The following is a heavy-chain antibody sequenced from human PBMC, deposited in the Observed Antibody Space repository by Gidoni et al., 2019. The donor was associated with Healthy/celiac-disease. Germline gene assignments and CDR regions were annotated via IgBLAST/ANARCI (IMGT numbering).Heavy chain of an antibody. Sequence: EVQLVESGGGLVQPGGSLRLSCAAAGFTCSSYWMSWVRQAPGKGLEWVANIKQDGSEKYYVDSVKGRFTISRDNAKNSLYLQMNSLRAEDTAVYYCARVPGRDGYNSLYYYYGMDVWGQGTTVTVSS. V-gene: IGHV3-7*03. J-gene: IGHJ6*02. CDR1: GFTCSSYW. D-gene: IGHD5-12*01. CDR3: ARVPGRDGYNSLYYYYGMDV. CDR2: IKQDGSEK.